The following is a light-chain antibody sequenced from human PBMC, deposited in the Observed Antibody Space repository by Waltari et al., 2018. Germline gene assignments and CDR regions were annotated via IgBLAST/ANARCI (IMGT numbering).Light chain of an antibody. CDR2: GAS. V-gene: IGKV3-15*01. J-gene: IGKJ1*01. CDR1: QSVTPN. Sequence: EIVMTQSPASLSLSPGESVTLSCRASQSVTPNLAWYQQKPGQAPRLLIYGASTRAAGIPARFSGSGSGTEFTLTISGLQSEDFAFYYCQQYNDWPPWTFGQGTKVEIK. CDR3: QQYNDWPPWT.